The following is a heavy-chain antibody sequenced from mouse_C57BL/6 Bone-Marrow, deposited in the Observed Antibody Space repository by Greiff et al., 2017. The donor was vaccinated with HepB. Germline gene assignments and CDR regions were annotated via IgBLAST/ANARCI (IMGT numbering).Heavy chain of an antibody. CDR2: IDPSDSYT. J-gene: IGHJ2*01. V-gene: IGHV1-69*01. CDR1: GYTFTSYW. D-gene: IGHD1-1*01. Sequence: VQLQQPGAELVMPGASVKLSCKASGYTFTSYWMHWVKQRPGQGPEWIGEIDPSDSYTNYNQKFKGKSTLTVDKSSSTAYMQLSSLTSEDSAVYYCAREGGVVAHFDYWGQGTTLTVSS. CDR3: AREGGVVAHFDY.